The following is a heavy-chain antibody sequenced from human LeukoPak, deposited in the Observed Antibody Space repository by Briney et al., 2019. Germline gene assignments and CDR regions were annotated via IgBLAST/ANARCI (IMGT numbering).Heavy chain of an antibody. J-gene: IGHJ4*02. CDR2: ISNDVISTIST. CDR3: AKAPVTSCSGVYCYPFDY. V-gene: IGHV3-74*01. CDR1: GFTFSTHW. D-gene: IGHD2-15*01. Sequence: GGSLRLSCEASGFTFSTHWMHWVRQVPGKGLVWISRISNDVISTISTSYADSVKGRFTISRDNSKNTLYLQMNSLRAEDAAVYYCAKAPVTSCSGVYCYPFDYWGQGTLVTVSS.